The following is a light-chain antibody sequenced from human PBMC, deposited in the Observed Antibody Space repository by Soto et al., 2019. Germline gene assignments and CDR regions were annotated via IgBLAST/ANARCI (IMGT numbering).Light chain of an antibody. CDR3: QQYDNFPFT. CDR1: HDIGNY. CDR2: DAS. J-gene: IGKJ3*01. Sequence: DIQMTQSPSSLSASVGDRVTITCQASHDIGNYLNWFQQKPGKAPKLLINDASNLETGVSSRFSGSGSGTDFTFTISSLQPEDIATYYCQQYDNFPFTFGPGTKVHIK. V-gene: IGKV1-33*01.